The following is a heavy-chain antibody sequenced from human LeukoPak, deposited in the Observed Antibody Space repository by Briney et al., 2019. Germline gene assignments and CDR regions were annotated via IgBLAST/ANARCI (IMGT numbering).Heavy chain of an antibody. CDR2: INHSGST. Sequence: ASQTLSLTCAVYGGSFSGYYWSWIRQPPGKGLEWIGEINHSGSTDYNPSLKSRVTISVDTSKNQFSLKLSSVTAADTAVYYCARGNRGYYDYVWGSYRYTELDYWGQGTLVTVSS. J-gene: IGHJ4*02. V-gene: IGHV4-34*01. D-gene: IGHD3-16*02. CDR3: ARGNRGYYDYVWGSYRYTELDY. CDR1: GGSFSGYY.